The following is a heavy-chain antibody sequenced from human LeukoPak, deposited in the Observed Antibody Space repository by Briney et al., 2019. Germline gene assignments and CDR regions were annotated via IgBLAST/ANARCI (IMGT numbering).Heavy chain of an antibody. CDR1: GYTFTSYA. J-gene: IGHJ6*02. CDR3: ARGGEYQPLNYYYYYGMDV. CDR2: INTNTGNP. D-gene: IGHD2-2*01. V-gene: IGHV7-4-1*02. Sequence: ASVKVSCKASGYTFTSYAMNWVRQAPGQGLEWMGWINTNTGNPTYAQGFTGRFVFSLDTSVSTAYLQISSLKAEDTAVYYCARGGEYQPLNYYYYYGMDVWGQGTTVTVSS.